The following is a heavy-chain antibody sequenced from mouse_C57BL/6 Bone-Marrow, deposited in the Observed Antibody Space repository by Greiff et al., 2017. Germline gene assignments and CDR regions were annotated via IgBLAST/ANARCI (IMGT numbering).Heavy chain of an antibody. D-gene: IGHD2-1*01. V-gene: IGHV1-50*01. Sequence: QVQLQQPGAELVKPGASVKMSCKASGYTFTSYWMPWVKQRPGQGLEWIGEIDPSDSYTNYNQKFKGKATLTVDTSSSTAYMQLSSLTSEDSAVYYCAREDGNSFAYWGQGTLVTVSA. CDR1: GYTFTSYW. CDR3: AREDGNSFAY. CDR2: IDPSDSYT. J-gene: IGHJ3*01.